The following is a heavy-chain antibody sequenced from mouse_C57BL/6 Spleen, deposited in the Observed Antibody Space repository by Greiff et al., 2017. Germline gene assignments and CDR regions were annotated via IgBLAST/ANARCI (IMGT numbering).Heavy chain of an antibody. D-gene: IGHD3-2*02. Sequence: EVHLVESGGGLVKPGGSLKLSCAASGFTFSDYGMHWVRQAPEKGLGWVAYISSGSSTIYYADTVKGRFTISRDNAKNTLFLQMTSLRSEDTAMYYCARLSGSYAMDYWGQGTSVTVSS. CDR2: ISSGSSTI. V-gene: IGHV5-17*01. CDR1: GFTFSDYG. CDR3: ARLSGSYAMDY. J-gene: IGHJ4*01.